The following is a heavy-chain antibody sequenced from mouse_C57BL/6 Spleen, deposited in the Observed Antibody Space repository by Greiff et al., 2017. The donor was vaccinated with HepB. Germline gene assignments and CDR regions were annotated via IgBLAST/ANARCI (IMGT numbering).Heavy chain of an antibody. CDR1: GFNIKDDY. Sequence: VQLKESGAELVRPGASVKLSCTASGFNIKDDYMHWVKQRPEQGLEWIGWIDPENGDTEYASKFQGKATITADTSSNTAYLQLSSLTSEDTAVYYCTTNWENYAMDYWGQGTSVIVSS. V-gene: IGHV14-4*01. J-gene: IGHJ4*01. CDR3: TTNWENYAMDY. D-gene: IGHD4-1*01. CDR2: IDPENGDT.